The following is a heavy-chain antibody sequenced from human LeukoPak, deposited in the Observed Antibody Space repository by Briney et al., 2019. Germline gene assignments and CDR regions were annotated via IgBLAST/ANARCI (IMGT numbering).Heavy chain of an antibody. V-gene: IGHV4-34*01. J-gene: IGHJ3*02. Sequence: SETLSLTCAVYGGSFSGYYWSWIRQPPGKGLEWIGEINHSGSTNYHPSLKSRVTISVDTSKNQFSLKLSSVTAADTAVYYCARGGPRIAMTRTRAFDIWGQGTMVTVS. CDR1: GGSFSGYY. CDR3: ARGGPRIAMTRTRAFDI. D-gene: IGHD2-21*01. CDR2: INHSGST.